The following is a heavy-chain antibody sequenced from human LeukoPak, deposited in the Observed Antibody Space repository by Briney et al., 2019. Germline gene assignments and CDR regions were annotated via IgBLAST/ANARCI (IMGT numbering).Heavy chain of an antibody. CDR1: GFTVSSNY. D-gene: IGHD5-12*01. CDR3: AKREGYPSYHFDY. V-gene: IGHV3-53*01. Sequence: PGGSLRLSCAASGFTVSSNYMSWVRQAPGKGLEWVSVIYSGGSTYNADSVKGRFTISRDNSKNTLYLQMNSLRAEDTAVYYCAKREGYPSYHFDYWGQGTLVTVSS. J-gene: IGHJ4*02. CDR2: IYSGGST.